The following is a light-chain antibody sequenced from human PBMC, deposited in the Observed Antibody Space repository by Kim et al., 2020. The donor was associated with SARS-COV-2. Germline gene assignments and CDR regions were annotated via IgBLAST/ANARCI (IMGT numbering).Light chain of an antibody. CDR3: ATWDDSLSGNV. V-gene: IGLV1-47*01. Sequence: GQRVTISCSGSASNIGNNYVYWFQQRPGTAPKLLIYKNTQRPSGVPDRFSGSKSGTSGSLAISGLRSEDEADYYCATWDDSLSGNVFGTGTKVTVL. J-gene: IGLJ1*01. CDR1: ASNIGNNY. CDR2: KNT.